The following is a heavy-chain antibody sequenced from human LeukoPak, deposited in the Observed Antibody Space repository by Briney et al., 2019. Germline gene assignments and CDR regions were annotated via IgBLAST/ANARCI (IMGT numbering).Heavy chain of an antibody. Sequence: SETLSLTCAVYGGSFSGYYWSWIRQPPGKGLEWIGEINHSGSTNYNPSLKRRVTISVDTSKNQFSLKLSSVTAADTAVYYCARRRAMVRGVMRYFDYWGQGTLVTVSS. CDR3: ARRRAMVRGVMRYFDY. V-gene: IGHV4-34*01. CDR2: INHSGST. CDR1: GGSFSGYY. D-gene: IGHD3-10*01. J-gene: IGHJ4*02.